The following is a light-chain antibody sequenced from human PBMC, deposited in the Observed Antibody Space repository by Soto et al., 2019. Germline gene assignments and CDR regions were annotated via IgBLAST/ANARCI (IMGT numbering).Light chain of an antibody. Sequence: DIQMTQSPSSVSASVGDRVTITCRASQGISSWLASYQQKPGEAPKLLIYAASSLQSGGPTRISSSRSGTDFTLTSSSLQPEDFATYYCQQANSFPYTFGQGTKLEIK. CDR2: AAS. CDR3: QQANSFPYT. V-gene: IGKV1-12*01. J-gene: IGKJ2*01. CDR1: QGISSW.